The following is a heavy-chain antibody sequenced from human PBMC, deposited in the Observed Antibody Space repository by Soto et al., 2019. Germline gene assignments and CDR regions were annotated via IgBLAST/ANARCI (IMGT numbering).Heavy chain of an antibody. J-gene: IGHJ3*02. CDR3: ARGWQSAFDI. V-gene: IGHV3-53*01. Sequence: GGSLRLSCAASGFTVSDNYMSWVRQAPGKGLEWVSVIYRGGATYYANSVKGRFTISRDTSLHLQMNSLKTEDTAIYYCARGWQSAFDIWGQGKMVTVSS. D-gene: IGHD6-13*01. CDR1: GFTVSDNY. CDR2: IYRGGAT.